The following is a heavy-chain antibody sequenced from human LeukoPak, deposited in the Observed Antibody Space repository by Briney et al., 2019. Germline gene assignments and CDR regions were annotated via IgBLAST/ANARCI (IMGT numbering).Heavy chain of an antibody. V-gene: IGHV1-18*04. D-gene: IGHD6-13*01. CDR3: ARDDIAAAPYPFDY. CDR2: ISAYNGNT. Sequence: ASVKVSCKASGYTVTSYGISWVRQAPGQGLEWMGWISAYNGNTNYAQKLQGRVTMTTDTSTSTAYMELRSLRSDDTAVYYCARDDIAAAPYPFDYWGQGTLVTVSS. J-gene: IGHJ4*02. CDR1: GYTVTSYG.